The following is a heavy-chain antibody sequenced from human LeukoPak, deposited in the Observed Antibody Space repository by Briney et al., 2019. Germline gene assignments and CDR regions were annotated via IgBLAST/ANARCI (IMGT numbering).Heavy chain of an antibody. CDR3: ASPGMTAAGTKAFDI. Sequence: ASVKVSCKASGYIFTDYYMHWVRQAPGQGLEWMGWINPNSGGTNYAQKFQGRVTMTRDTSISTAYMELSRLRSDDTAVYYCASPGMTAAGTKAFDIWGQGTMVTVSS. CDR2: INPNSGGT. V-gene: IGHV1-2*02. CDR1: GYIFTDYY. D-gene: IGHD6-13*01. J-gene: IGHJ3*02.